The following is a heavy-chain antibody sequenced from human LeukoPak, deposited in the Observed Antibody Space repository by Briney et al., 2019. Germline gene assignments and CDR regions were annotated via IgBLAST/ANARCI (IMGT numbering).Heavy chain of an antibody. V-gene: IGHV1-8*01. D-gene: IGHD6-6*01. CDR1: GYTFTRYD. J-gene: IGHJ4*02. CDR3: ARGGPGAYSSSSDFDY. Sequence: ASVKVSCKASGYTFTRYDINWVRQATGQGLEWMGWMNPNSGNTGYAQKFQGRVTMTRNTSISTAYMELSSLRSEDTPVYHCARGGPGAYSSSSDFDYWGQGTLVTVSS. CDR2: MNPNSGNT.